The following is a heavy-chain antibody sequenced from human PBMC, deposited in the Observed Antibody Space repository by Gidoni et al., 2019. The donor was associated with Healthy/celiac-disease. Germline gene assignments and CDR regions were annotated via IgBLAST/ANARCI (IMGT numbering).Heavy chain of an antibody. CDR2: IYYSGST. J-gene: IGHJ3*02. CDR3: ARGYWCIVVVPAAIRDDAFDI. D-gene: IGHD2-2*02. CDR1: GGSFSSGDYY. Sequence: QVQLQESGPALVKPSQTLSLTCTVSGGSFSSGDYYWCWIRQPPGKGLEWIGYIYYSGSTYYNPSLKSRVTISVDTSKNQFSLKLSSVTAADTAVYYCARGYWCIVVVPAAIRDDAFDIWGQGTMVTVSS. V-gene: IGHV4-30-4*01.